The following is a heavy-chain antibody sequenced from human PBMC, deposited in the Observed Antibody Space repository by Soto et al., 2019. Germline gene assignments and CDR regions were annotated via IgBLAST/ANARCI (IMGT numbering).Heavy chain of an antibody. CDR2: ISGSGGST. J-gene: IGHJ6*02. Sequence: GGSLRLSCAASGFTFSSYAMNWVRQAPGKGLEWVSVISGSGGSTYYADSVKGRFTISRDNAKNSLYLQMNSLRAEDTAVYYCARFYYDSSGYLPSPYYYYYGMEVWGQGTTVTVSS. D-gene: IGHD3-22*01. CDR3: ARFYYDSSGYLPSPYYYYYGMEV. V-gene: IGHV3-23*01. CDR1: GFTFSSYA.